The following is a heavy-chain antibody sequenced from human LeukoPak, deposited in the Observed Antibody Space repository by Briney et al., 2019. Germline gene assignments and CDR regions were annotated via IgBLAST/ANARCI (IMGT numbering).Heavy chain of an antibody. CDR3: TTDHIVEVTAIDDY. Sequence: QTGGSLRLSCAASGFTFSSYAMHWVRQAPGKGLEWVALISYDESYKYYADSVKGRFTISRDTSKNTLYLQMNSLKTEDTAMYYCTTDHIVEVTAIDDYWGQGTLVTVSS. V-gene: IGHV3-30*04. CDR1: GFTFSSYA. J-gene: IGHJ4*02. D-gene: IGHD2-21*02. CDR2: ISYDESYK.